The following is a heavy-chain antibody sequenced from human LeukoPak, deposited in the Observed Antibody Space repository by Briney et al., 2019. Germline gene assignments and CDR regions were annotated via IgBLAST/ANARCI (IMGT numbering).Heavy chain of an antibody. V-gene: IGHV4-39*07. CDR3: ARPEDSSGYGAFDI. CDR1: GGSISSSTYY. D-gene: IGHD3-22*01. CDR2: IYYDGST. J-gene: IGHJ3*02. Sequence: SETLSLTCTVSGGSISSSTYYWGWIRQPPGKGLEWIGRIYYDGSTYYNASLKSRVTISVETSKNQLSLKLSSVTAADTAVYYCARPEDSSGYGAFDIWGQGTMVTVSS.